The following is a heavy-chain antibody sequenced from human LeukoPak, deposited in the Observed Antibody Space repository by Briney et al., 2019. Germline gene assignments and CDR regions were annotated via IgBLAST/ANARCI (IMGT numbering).Heavy chain of an antibody. Sequence: SETLSLTCTVFGDSISSSSYYWGWIRQPPGKGLEWIGSLYYSGSTFYNPSLKSRVTISLDTSKNQFSLKLRSVTAADTAVYYCARVDYGGNRPDYWGQGTLVTVSS. CDR2: LYYSGST. CDR1: GDSISSSSYY. CDR3: ARVDYGGNRPDY. J-gene: IGHJ4*02. V-gene: IGHV4-39*07. D-gene: IGHD4-23*01.